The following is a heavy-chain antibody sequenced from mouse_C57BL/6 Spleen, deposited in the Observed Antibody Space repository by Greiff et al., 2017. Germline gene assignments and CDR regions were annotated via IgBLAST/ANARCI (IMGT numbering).Heavy chain of an antibody. CDR1: GYTFISYW. CDR3: ERHEEEDYSSYAYYFDY. V-gene: IGHV1-64*01. J-gene: IGHJ2*01. Sequence: QVQLQQPGAELVKPGASVKLSCKASGYTFISYWMHSVKQRPGQGLEWIGMIHPYSGSTNYYEKFKDKATLTADKSSSTVYMEHSRLTSEDSAVYFCERHEEEDYSSYAYYFDYWGQGTTLTVSS. CDR2: IHPYSGST. D-gene: IGHD2-5*01.